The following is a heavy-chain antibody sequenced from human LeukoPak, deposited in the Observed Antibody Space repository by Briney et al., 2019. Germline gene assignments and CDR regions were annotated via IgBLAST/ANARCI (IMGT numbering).Heavy chain of an antibody. J-gene: IGHJ4*02. CDR2: IYYTGST. CDR1: GGSISSYY. Sequence: SETLSLTCNVSGGSISSYYWSWVRQPPGKGLEWIGYIYYTGSTNYNPSLKSRVTMSVDTSKNQFSLKVGSVTAADTAVYYCARGLAVAGTHVFDYWGQGTLVTVSP. V-gene: IGHV4-59*01. D-gene: IGHD6-19*01. CDR3: ARGLAVAGTHVFDY.